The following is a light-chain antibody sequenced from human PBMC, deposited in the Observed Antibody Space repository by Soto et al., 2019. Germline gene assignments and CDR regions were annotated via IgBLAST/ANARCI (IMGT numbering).Light chain of an antibody. J-gene: IGKJ1*01. CDR1: QGISSY. CDR3: QQYYSYPRT. V-gene: IGKV1-8*01. CDR2: AAS. Sequence: AIRMTQSPSSLSASTGDRVTITCRASQGISSYLAWYQQKPGKAPKLLIYAASTLQSGVPSRFSGSVSGTDFTLTISGLQSEDFATYYCQQYYSYPRTFGQGTKVEIK.